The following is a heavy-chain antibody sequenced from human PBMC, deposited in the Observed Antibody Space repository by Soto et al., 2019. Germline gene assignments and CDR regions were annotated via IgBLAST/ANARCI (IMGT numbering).Heavy chain of an antibody. V-gene: IGHV3-30*03. Sequence: GGSLRLSCAASGFTFSSYGMHWVRQAPGKGLEWVAVISYDGSNKYYADSVKGRFTISRDNSKNTLYLQMGSLRAEDMAVYYCARGLGYCSSTSRYSGRAGAFDIWGQGTMVTVSS. CDR1: GFTFSSYG. CDR2: ISYDGSNK. CDR3: ARGLGYCSSTSRYSGRAGAFDI. J-gene: IGHJ3*02. D-gene: IGHD2-2*01.